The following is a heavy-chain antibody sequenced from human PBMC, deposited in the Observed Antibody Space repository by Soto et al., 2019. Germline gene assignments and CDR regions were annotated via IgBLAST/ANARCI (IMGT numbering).Heavy chain of an antibody. CDR2: IKSKTDGGTT. D-gene: IGHD3-3*01. CDR3: TTLSEGDFWSGYYIVY. Sequence: EVQLVESGGGLVKPGGSLRLSCAASGFTFSNAWMSWVRQAPGKGLEWVGRIKSKTDGGTTDYAAPVKGRFTISRDDLKNTLYLQMNSLKTEDTAVYYCTTLSEGDFWSGYYIVYWGQGTLVTVSS. CDR1: GFTFSNAW. V-gene: IGHV3-15*01. J-gene: IGHJ4*02.